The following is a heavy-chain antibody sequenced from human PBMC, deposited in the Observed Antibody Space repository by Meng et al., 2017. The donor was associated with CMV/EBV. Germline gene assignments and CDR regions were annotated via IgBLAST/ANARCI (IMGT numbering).Heavy chain of an antibody. J-gene: IGHJ6*02. Sequence: SGPTLVKPTQTLTLTCTFSGFSLSTSGMCVSWVRQPPGKALEWLALIDWDDDKYYSTSLKTRLTISKDTSKNQVVLTMTNMDPVDTATYYCARIPGSNQYNYYYYYGMDVWGQGTTVTVSS. CDR1: GFSLSTSGMC. CDR2: IDWDDDK. V-gene: IGHV2-70*20. CDR3: ARIPGSNQYNYYYYYGMDV. D-gene: IGHD6-13*01.